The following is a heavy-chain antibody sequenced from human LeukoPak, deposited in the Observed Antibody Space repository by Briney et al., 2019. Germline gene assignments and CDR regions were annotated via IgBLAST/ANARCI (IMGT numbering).Heavy chain of an antibody. CDR2: ISSTGTFM. D-gene: IGHD2-15*01. CDR3: ARGYCRGGSCYFDY. J-gene: IGHJ4*02. CDR1: GFTFRTYS. V-gene: IGHV3-21*01. Sequence: GGSLRLSCAASGFTFRTYSVNWVRQAPGKGLEWVSSISSTGTFMYYAESVKGRFTISRDNAKNSLYLQMNSLRAEDTAVYFCARGYCRGGSCYFDYWGQGTLVNVSS.